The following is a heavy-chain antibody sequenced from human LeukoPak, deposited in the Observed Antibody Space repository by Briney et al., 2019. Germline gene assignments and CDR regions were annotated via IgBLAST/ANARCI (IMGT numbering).Heavy chain of an antibody. CDR2: IYTSDNT. Sequence: SETLSLTCTASGGSISSYYWTWIRQPAGKGLEWIGRIYTSDNTNYNPSLKSRVTMSIDTSKNQFSLKLSSVTAADTAVYYCARDDSSRAWDYWGQGTLVAVSS. D-gene: IGHD6-6*01. V-gene: IGHV4-4*07. CDR3: ARDDSSRAWDY. CDR1: GGSISSYY. J-gene: IGHJ4*02.